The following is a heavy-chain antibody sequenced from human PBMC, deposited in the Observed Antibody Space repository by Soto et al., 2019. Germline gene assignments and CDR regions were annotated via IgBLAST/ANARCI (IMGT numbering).Heavy chain of an antibody. Sequence: LRLSCAASGFTFSSYGMHWVRQAPGKGLEWVAVISYDGSNKYYADSVKGRFTISRDNSKNTLYLQMNSLRAEDTAVYYCATAAAGMSYYYYGMDVWGQGTTVTVSS. CDR2: ISYDGSNK. V-gene: IGHV3-30*03. D-gene: IGHD6-13*01. J-gene: IGHJ6*02. CDR3: ATAAAGMSYYYYGMDV. CDR1: GFTFSSYG.